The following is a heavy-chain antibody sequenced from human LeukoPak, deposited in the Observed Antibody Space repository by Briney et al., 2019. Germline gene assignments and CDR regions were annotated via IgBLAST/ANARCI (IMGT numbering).Heavy chain of an antibody. V-gene: IGHV1-3*01. CDR1: GYTFTSYA. D-gene: IGHD4-17*01. J-gene: IGHJ4*02. CDR3: ARARNTVTDLDY. Sequence: ASVKDSCKPSGYTFTSYAMHRGRQGPGQRRERRGWINAGNGDTKYSQKFQGRDTITRDTSASTAYMELCVLRSEDTAVYYCARARNTVTDLDYWGQGTVVPVSS. CDR2: INAGNGDT.